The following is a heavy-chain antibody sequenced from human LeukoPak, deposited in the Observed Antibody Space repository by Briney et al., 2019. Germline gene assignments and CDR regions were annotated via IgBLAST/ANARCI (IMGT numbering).Heavy chain of an antibody. Sequence: PGGSLRLSCAASGFTVSGNYMNWVRQAPGKGLEWVSLFYRGDNTYYSDSVTGRFTISRDNSKSTLYLQMNSLRAEDTAVYYCAGGYYFDYWGQGTLVTVSS. V-gene: IGHV3-53*01. D-gene: IGHD3-22*01. CDR2: FYRGDNT. CDR3: AGGYYFDY. CDR1: GFTVSGNY. J-gene: IGHJ4*02.